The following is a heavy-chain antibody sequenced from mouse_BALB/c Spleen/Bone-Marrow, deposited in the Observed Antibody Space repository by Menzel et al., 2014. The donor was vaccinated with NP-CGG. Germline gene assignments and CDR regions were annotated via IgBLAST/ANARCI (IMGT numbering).Heavy chain of an antibody. CDR3: ARDRNYDIHWYFDV. J-gene: IGHJ1*01. V-gene: IGHV7-3*02. D-gene: IGHD1-1*01. Sequence: EVQGVESGGGLVQPGGSLRLSCATSGFTFTDYYMSWVRQPPGKALEWLGFIRNKANGYTTEYSASVKGRFTISRDNSQSILYLKMNILRTEDSATYYCARDRNYDIHWYFDVWGAGTTVTVSS. CDR1: GFTFTDYY. CDR2: IRNKANGYTT.